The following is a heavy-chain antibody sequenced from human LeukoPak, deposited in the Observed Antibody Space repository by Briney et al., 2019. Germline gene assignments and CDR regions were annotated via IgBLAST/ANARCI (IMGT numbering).Heavy chain of an antibody. CDR1: GYTFTSYD. D-gene: IGHD1-26*01. CDR2: MNPNSGNT. Sequence: ASVKVSCKASGYTFTSYDINWVRQATGQGLEWMGWMNPNSGNTGYAQKFQGRVTMTRNTSISTAYMELSSLISEDTAVYYCARAGDSGSLFDPWGQGTLVTVSS. J-gene: IGHJ5*02. V-gene: IGHV1-8*01. CDR3: ARAGDSGSLFDP.